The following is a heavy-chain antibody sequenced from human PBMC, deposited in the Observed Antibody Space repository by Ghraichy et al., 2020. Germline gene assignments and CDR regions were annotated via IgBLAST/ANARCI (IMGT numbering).Heavy chain of an antibody. J-gene: IGHJ4*02. CDR2: IYTDVSTA. CDR3: ASSAVTYYGTALDY. CDR1: GFTFTDYW. V-gene: IGHV3-74*01. Sequence: GGSLRLSCAVSGFTFTDYWMHWVRQAPGKGLVWVSRIYTDVSTATYADSVKGRFTISRDNAKNTLYLQMNSLRADDTVVYYCASSAVTYYGTALDYWGQGNLVTVSS. D-gene: IGHD4-17*01.